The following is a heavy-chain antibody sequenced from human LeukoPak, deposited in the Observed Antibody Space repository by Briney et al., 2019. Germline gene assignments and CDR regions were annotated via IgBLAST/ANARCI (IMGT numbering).Heavy chain of an antibody. Sequence: PGGSLRLSCAASGFTFSSYGMHWVRQAPGKGLEWVADIWFDGKNERFADSVKGRFTISRDNSKNTMYLQINSLRAEDTAVYYCARDRHCANGVCHSPPGMDVWGQGTTVTVSS. J-gene: IGHJ6*02. V-gene: IGHV3-33*01. D-gene: IGHD2-8*01. CDR1: GFTFSSYG. CDR2: IWFDGKNE. CDR3: ARDRHCANGVCHSPPGMDV.